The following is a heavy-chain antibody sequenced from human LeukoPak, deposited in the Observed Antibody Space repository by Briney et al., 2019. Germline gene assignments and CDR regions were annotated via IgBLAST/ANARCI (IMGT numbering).Heavy chain of an antibody. CDR1: GGSFSGYY. Sequence: SSETLSLTCAVYGGSFSGYYWSWIRQPPGKGLEWIGEINHSGSTNYNPSLKSRVTISVDTSKNQFSLKLSSVTAADTAVYYCARDLGYCSSTSCYIIDLDYWGQGTLVTVSS. CDR2: INHSGST. J-gene: IGHJ4*02. D-gene: IGHD2-2*02. CDR3: ARDLGYCSSTSCYIIDLDY. V-gene: IGHV4-34*01.